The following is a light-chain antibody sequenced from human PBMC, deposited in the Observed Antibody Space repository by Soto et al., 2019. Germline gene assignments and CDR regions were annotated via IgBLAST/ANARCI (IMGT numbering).Light chain of an antibody. CDR1: QSISSW. CDR2: KAS. J-gene: IGKJ1*01. CDR3: QQYNNYPWT. V-gene: IGKV1-5*03. Sequence: DIQMTQSPSTLSASVGDRVTITCRASQSISSWLAWYQQKPGKAPKLLIYKASSLESGVPSRFSGSGSGTEFTLTISSLQPDDFATYYCQQYNNYPWTFGHGTKVDIK.